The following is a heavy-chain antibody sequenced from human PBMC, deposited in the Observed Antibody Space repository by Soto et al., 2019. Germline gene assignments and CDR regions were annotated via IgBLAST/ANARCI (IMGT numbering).Heavy chain of an antibody. J-gene: IGHJ3*02. V-gene: IGHV4-31*03. D-gene: IGHD2-15*01. Sequence: PSETLSLTCTVSGGSISSGGYYWSWLRQHPGKGLEWIGYIYYSGSTYYNPSLKSRVTISVDTSKNQFSLKLSSVTAADTAVYYCARDPGCSGGSCRDAFDIWGQGTMVTVSS. CDR3: ARDPGCSGGSCRDAFDI. CDR1: GGSISSGGYY. CDR2: IYYSGST.